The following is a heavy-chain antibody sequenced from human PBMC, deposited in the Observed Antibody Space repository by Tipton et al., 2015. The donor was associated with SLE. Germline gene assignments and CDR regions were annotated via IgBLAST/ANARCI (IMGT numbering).Heavy chain of an antibody. D-gene: IGHD6-19*01. CDR2: IKQDGSEK. CDR1: GFTFSSYW. Sequence: SLRLSCAASGFTFSSYWMSWVRQAPGKGLEWVANIKQDGSEKYYVDSVKGRFTISRDNAKNSLYLQMNSLRAEDTAVYYCARAPYSSGWYFWFDPWGQGTLVTVSS. J-gene: IGHJ5*02. V-gene: IGHV3-7*01. CDR3: ARAPYSSGWYFWFDP.